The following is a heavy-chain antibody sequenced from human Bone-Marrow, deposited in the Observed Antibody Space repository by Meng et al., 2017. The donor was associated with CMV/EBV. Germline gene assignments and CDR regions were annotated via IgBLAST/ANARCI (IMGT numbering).Heavy chain of an antibody. CDR3: MRWLKPHYYSYAMDV. V-gene: IGHV4-34*08. CDR1: GFTFSSYS. D-gene: IGHD5-24*01. J-gene: IGHJ6*02. Sequence: ESLKISCAASGFTFSSYSMNWVRPAPGKGLEWIGEISPTGATNYNPSLKSRVTMSVDTSRKRFTVRLRSVTAAGPAVYYCMRWLKPHYYSYAMDVWGQGTTVTVSS. CDR2: ISPTGAT.